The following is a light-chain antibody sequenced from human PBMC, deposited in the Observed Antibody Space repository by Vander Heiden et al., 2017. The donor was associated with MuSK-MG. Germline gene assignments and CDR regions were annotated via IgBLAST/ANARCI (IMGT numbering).Light chain of an antibody. CDR2: AAS. Sequence: DIQMTQSPSSLSASVGDRVTITCRASQTIRDHLNWYQQKPGKAPDLVMYAASNLQRGVPSRFSGGGSGTEFTLTIARLQPEDFATYFCQQSVSVPWTFGQGTKVEIK. J-gene: IGKJ1*01. CDR1: QTIRDH. V-gene: IGKV1-39*01. CDR3: QQSVSVPWT.